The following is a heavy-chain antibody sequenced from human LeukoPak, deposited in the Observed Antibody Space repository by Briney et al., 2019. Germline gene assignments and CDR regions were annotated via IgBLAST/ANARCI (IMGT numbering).Heavy chain of an antibody. V-gene: IGHV4-4*07. CDR3: ARDEYDYVWGSYRF. J-gene: IGHJ4*02. Sequence: SETLSLTCTVSGASISSYYWSWIRQPAGKGLEWIGRIYTSGSTNYNPSLKSRVTMSVDTSKNQFSLKLSSVTAADTAVYYCARDEYDYVWGSYRFWGQGTLVTVSS. D-gene: IGHD3-16*02. CDR1: GASISSYY. CDR2: IYTSGST.